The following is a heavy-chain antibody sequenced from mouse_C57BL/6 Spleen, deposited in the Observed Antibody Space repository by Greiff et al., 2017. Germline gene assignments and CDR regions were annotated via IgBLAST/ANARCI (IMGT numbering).Heavy chain of an antibody. CDR1: GYTFTSYW. J-gene: IGHJ4*01. CDR2: IYPGNSDT. D-gene: IGHD2-10*02. CDR3: TRSYGNSMDY. Sequence: EVQLQQSGTVLARPGASVKMSFKTSGYTFTSYWMPWVKQRPGQGLEWIGAIYPGNSDTSYNQKFKGKAKLTAVTAASTAYMELSSLTNEDAAVYYCTRSYGNSMDYWGQGTSVTVSS. V-gene: IGHV1-5*01.